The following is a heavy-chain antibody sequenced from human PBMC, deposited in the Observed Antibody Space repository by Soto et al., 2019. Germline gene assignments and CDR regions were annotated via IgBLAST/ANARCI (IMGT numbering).Heavy chain of an antibody. CDR3: GRESGETWDYEAS. D-gene: IGHD1-7*01. Sequence: QVQLQESGPGLVRPSETLSLTCTVSGGSMSSYRWSWIRQPAGKGLEWIGRLNTYGNTYYNPSLKSRVTVSVDTSRNQFFLTLRSVTAADSAVYHCGRESGETWDYEASWGHGTPVTVSS. V-gene: IGHV4-4*07. CDR2: LNTYGNT. CDR1: GGSMSSYR. J-gene: IGHJ5*01.